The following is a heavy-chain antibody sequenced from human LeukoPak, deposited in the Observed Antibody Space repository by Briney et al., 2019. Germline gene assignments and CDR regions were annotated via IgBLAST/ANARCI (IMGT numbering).Heavy chain of an antibody. CDR1: GGSISSGGYS. D-gene: IGHD3-10*01. V-gene: IGHV4-30-2*01. CDR3: ARFGSMVRGVFSLDAFDI. CDR2: IYHSGST. J-gene: IGHJ3*02. Sequence: PSETLSLTCAVSGGSISSGGYSWSWIRQPPGKGLEWIGYIYHSGSTYYNPSLKSRVTISVDRSKNQFSLKLSSVTAAATAVYYCARFGSMVRGVFSLDAFDIWGQGTMVTVSS.